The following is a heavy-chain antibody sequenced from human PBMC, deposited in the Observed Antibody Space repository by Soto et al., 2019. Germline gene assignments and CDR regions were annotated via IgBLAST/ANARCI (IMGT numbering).Heavy chain of an antibody. CDR1: GGSISTSSYY. CDR3: ARRRWRTSGYDSQIDY. CDR2: IYYSGST. Sequence: SETLSLTCTGSGGSISTSSYYWGWVRQPPGKGLEWIGSIYYSGSTYYNPSLKSRVTISVDTSKNQFPLKLSSVTAADTAVYYCARRRWRTSGYDSQIDYWGQGALVTVSS. J-gene: IGHJ4*02. V-gene: IGHV4-39*01. D-gene: IGHD5-12*01.